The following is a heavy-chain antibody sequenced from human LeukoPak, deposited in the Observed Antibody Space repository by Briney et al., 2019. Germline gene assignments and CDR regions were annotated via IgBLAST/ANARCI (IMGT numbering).Heavy chain of an antibody. CDR3: ARVPPHYDSSGYYYGALDY. CDR1: GYTFTSYA. Sequence: GASVKVSCKASGYTFTSYAMNWVRQAPGQGLEWMGWINTNTGNPTYAQGFTGRFVFSLDTSVSTAYLQISSLKAEDTAVYYCARVPPHYDSSGYYYGALDYWGQGTLVTVSS. D-gene: IGHD3-22*01. V-gene: IGHV7-4-1*02. CDR2: INTNTGNP. J-gene: IGHJ4*02.